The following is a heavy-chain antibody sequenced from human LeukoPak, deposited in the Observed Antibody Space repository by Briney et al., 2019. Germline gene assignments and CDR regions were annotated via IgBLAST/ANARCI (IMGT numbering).Heavy chain of an antibody. CDR2: IYHSGST. D-gene: IGHD3-3*01. CDR1: GYSISSGYY. CDR3: ARRDYDFWSGDRYYFDY. Sequence: PSETLSLTCTVSGYSISSGYYWGWIRQPPGKGLEWIGSIYHSGSTYYNPSLKSRVTISVDTSKNQFSLKLSSVTAADTAVYYCARRDYDFWSGDRYYFDYWGQGTLVTVSS. J-gene: IGHJ4*02. V-gene: IGHV4-38-2*02.